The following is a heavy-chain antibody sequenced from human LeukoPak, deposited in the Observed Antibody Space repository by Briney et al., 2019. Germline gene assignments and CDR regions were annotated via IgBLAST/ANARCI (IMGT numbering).Heavy chain of an antibody. CDR3: VRETCSSASCFSSKYYYYYMDV. CDR2: IYTGGDT. D-gene: IGHD2-2*01. Sequence: GGSLRLSCAASGFTVTDNYMSWVRQAPGKGLEWVSVIYTGGDTYYADSVKGRFTVSRDYPKYTLYLQMNGLRSEDTAVYYCVRETCSSASCFSSKYYYYYMDVWGKGTTVTVSS. J-gene: IGHJ6*03. CDR1: GFTVTDNY. V-gene: IGHV3-66*01.